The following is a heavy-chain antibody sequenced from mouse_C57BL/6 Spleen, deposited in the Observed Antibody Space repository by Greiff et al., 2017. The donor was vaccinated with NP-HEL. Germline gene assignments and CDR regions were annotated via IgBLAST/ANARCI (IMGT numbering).Heavy chain of an antibody. J-gene: IGHJ1*03. Sequence: EVKLMESGGGLVQPKGSLKLSCAASGFSFNTYAMNWVRQAPRKGLEWVARIRSKSNNYATYYADSVKDRFTISRDDSESMLYLQMNNLKTEDTAMYYCVRQEDGYRYFDVWGTGTTVTVSS. D-gene: IGHD2-3*01. CDR1: GFSFNTYA. V-gene: IGHV10-1*01. CDR3: VRQEDGYRYFDV. CDR2: IRSKSNNYAT.